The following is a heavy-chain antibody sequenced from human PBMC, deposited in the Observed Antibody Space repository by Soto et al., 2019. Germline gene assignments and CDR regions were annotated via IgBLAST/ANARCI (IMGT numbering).Heavy chain of an antibody. CDR1: GGTFSSYT. J-gene: IGHJ6*02. CDR3: AVPLWYPGYYYGMDV. Sequence: QVQLVQSGAEVKKPGSSVKVSCKASGGTFSSYTISWVRQAPGQGLEWMGRIIPILGIANYAQKFQGRVTITAEKSTSTAYMELSSLRSEDTAVYYCAVPLWYPGYYYGMDVWGQGTTVTVSS. V-gene: IGHV1-69*02. D-gene: IGHD5-18*01. CDR2: IIPILGIA.